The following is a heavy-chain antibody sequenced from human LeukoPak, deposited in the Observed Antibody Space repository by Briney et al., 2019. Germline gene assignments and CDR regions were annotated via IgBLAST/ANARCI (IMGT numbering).Heavy chain of an antibody. Sequence: GASVKVSCKASGGTFSSYAISWVRQAPGQGLEWMGGIIPIFGTANYAQKCQGRVTITTDESTSTAYMELSSLRSEDTAVYYWASPGGMATRRGFDYWGQGTLVTVSS. CDR1: GGTFSSYA. CDR3: ASPGGMATRRGFDY. CDR2: IIPIFGTA. V-gene: IGHV1-69*05. D-gene: IGHD5-24*01. J-gene: IGHJ4*02.